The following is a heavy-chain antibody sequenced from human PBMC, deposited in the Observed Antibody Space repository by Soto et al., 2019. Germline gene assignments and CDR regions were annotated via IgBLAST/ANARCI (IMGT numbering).Heavy chain of an antibody. CDR2: ISSSSSTI. V-gene: IGHV3-48*01. Sequence: PGGSLRLSCAASGFTFSSYSMNWVRQAPGKGLEWVSYISSSSSTIYYADSVKGRFTISRDNAKNSLYLQMNSLRAEDTAVYYCARGLGFSWFDPWGQGTLVTVSS. CDR3: ARGLGFSWFDP. J-gene: IGHJ5*02. CDR1: GFTFSSYS. D-gene: IGHD3-3*01.